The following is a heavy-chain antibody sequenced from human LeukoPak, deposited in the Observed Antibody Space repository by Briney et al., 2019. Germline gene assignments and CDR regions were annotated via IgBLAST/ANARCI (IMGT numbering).Heavy chain of an antibody. CDR2: ISGSGGST. CDR1: GFTFSSYA. Sequence: GGSLRLSCAASGFTFSSYAMSWVRQAPGKGLEWVSAISGSGGSTYHADSVKGRFTIPRDNSKNTLYLQMNSLRAEDTAVYYCAKDLYYDSSGYFYGAFDIWGQGTMVTVSS. CDR3: AKDLYYDSSGYFYGAFDI. J-gene: IGHJ3*02. V-gene: IGHV3-23*01. D-gene: IGHD3-22*01.